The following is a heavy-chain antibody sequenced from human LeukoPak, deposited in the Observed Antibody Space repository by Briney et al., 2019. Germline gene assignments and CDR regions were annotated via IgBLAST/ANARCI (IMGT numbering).Heavy chain of an antibody. CDR3: ARFRVRSSTTSRGGGNWFDP. CDR1: GYTFSSYY. J-gene: IGHJ5*02. V-gene: IGHV1-46*01. D-gene: IGHD2-2*01. Sequence: ASVKVSCKASGYTFSSYYMHWVRQAPGQGLEWMGIINPSGGSTSYAQKFQGRVTMTRDTSTSTVYMELSSLRSEDTAVYSCARFRVRSSTTSRGGGNWFDPWGQGTLVTVSS. CDR2: INPSGGST.